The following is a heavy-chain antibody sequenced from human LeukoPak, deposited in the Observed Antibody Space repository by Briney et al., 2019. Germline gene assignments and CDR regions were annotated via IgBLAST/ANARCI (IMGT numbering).Heavy chain of an antibody. CDR2: IRSKAYGGTT. CDR1: GFTFGDYA. CDR3: TRDHKGYGDYWIYYYYYGIDV. J-gene: IGHJ6*02. D-gene: IGHD4-17*01. V-gene: IGHV3-49*04. Sequence: GGSLRLSCTASGFTFGDYAMSWVRQAPGEGLEWVGFIRSKAYGGTTEYAASVKGRFTISRDDSKSIAYLQMNSLKTEDTAVYYCTRDHKGYGDYWIYYYYYGIDVWGQGTTVTVSS.